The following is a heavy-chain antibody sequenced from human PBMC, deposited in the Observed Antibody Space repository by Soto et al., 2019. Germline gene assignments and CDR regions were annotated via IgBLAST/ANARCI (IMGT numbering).Heavy chain of an antibody. CDR1: GFTFDDYA. CDR2: ISWNSGSI. D-gene: IGHD3-22*01. J-gene: IGHJ4*02. V-gene: IGHV3-9*01. Sequence: EVQLVEPGGGLVQPGRSLRLSCAASGFTFDDYAMHWVRQAPGKGLEWVSGISWNSGSIGYADSVKGRFTISRDNAKNSLYLQMNSLRAEDTALYYCAKTGGYGAPTYYDSSEYYFDYWGQGTLVTVSS. CDR3: AKTGGYGAPTYYDSSEYYFDY.